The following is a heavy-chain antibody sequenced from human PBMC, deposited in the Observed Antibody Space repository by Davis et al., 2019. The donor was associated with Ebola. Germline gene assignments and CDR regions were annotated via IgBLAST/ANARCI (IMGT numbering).Heavy chain of an antibody. CDR2: ISWNSGSI. D-gene: IGHD1-26*01. V-gene: IGHV3-9*03. Sequence: SLKISCAASGFTFDDYAMHWVRQAPGKGLEWVSGISWNSGSIGYADSVKGRFTISRDNAKNSLYLQMNSLRAEDMALYYCAKGTSGSYRSPFDYWGQGTLVTVSS. CDR3: AKGTSGSYRSPFDY. CDR1: GFTFDDYA. J-gene: IGHJ4*02.